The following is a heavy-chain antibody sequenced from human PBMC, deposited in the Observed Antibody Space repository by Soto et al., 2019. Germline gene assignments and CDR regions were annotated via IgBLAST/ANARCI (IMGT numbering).Heavy chain of an antibody. V-gene: IGHV1-69*13. CDR2: IIPIFGTA. CDR1: GGTFSSYA. CDR3: ARAKYEQQRVIGESPAYYYYVMDV. Sequence: SVKVSCKASGGTFSSYAISWARQAPGQGRGWMGGIIPIFGTANYAQKFQGRVTITADEATSTAYMELRSLRSEDTAVYYCARAKYEQQRVIGESPAYYYYVMDVWGQGTTVTVSS. J-gene: IGHJ6*02. D-gene: IGHD6-13*01.